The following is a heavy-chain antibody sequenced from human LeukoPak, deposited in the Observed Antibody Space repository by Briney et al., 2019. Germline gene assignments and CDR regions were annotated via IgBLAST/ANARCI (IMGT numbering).Heavy chain of an antibody. CDR3: ARDKRYYDILTGYYGPSDY. CDR1: GFTFDDYG. V-gene: IGHV3-20*04. Sequence: GGSLRLSCAASGFTFDDYGMSWVRQAPGKGLEWVSGINWNGGSTGYADSVKGRFTISRDNAKNSLHLQMNSLRAEDTALYYCARDKRYYDILTGYYGPSDYWGQGTLVTVSS. D-gene: IGHD3-9*01. CDR2: INWNGGST. J-gene: IGHJ4*02.